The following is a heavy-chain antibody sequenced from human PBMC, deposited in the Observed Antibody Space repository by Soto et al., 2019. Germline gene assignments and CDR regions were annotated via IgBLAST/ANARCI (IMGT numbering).Heavy chain of an antibody. V-gene: IGHV4-4*02. CDR1: GGSISSSNL. CDR2: IYHSGST. D-gene: IGHD2-2*01. J-gene: IGHJ6*02. CDR3: ARGGWLPAAKGYYYYYGMDV. Sequence: SETLSLTCAVSGGSISSSNLWSWVRQPPGKGLEWIGEIYHSGSTNYNPSLKSRVTISVDTSKNQFSLKLTSVTAADTAVYYCARGGWLPAAKGYYYYYGMDVWGQGTTVTVSS.